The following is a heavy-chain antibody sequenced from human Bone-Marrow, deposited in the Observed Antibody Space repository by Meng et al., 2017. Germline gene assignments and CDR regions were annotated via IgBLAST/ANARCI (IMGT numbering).Heavy chain of an antibody. V-gene: IGHV3-30*04. CDR2: ISYDGSNK. J-gene: IGHJ3*02. CDR3: ARASFELVDAFDI. CDR1: GFTFSSYA. D-gene: IGHD3-16*01. Sequence: GGSLRLSCAASGFTFSSYAMHWVRQAPGKGLEWVAVISYDGSNKYYADSVKGRFTISRDNSKNTLYLQMNSLRAEDTAVYYCARASFELVDAFDIWGQGTMVTVSS.